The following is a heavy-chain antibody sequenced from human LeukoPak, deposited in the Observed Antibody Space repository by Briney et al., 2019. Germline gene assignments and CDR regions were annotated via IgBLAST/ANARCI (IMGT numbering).Heavy chain of an antibody. Sequence: GASVKVSCKASGYTFTSYYMHWVRQAPGQGLEWMGIINPSGGSTSYAQKFQGRVTMTRDTSTSTVYMELSSLRSEDTAVYYCARGPSRGGGRVPGSLGVKPPTKRDYYYGMDVWGQGTTVTVSS. CDR1: GYTFTSYY. V-gene: IGHV1-46*01. CDR2: INPSGGST. CDR3: ARGPSRGGGRVPGSLGVKPPTKRDYYYGMDV. D-gene: IGHD2-15*01. J-gene: IGHJ6*02.